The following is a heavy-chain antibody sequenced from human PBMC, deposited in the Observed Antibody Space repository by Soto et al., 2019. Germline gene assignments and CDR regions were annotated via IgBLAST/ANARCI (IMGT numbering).Heavy chain of an antibody. CDR3: ARDPGSLAVADTWEHWFDS. CDR2: ISAYNGNT. J-gene: IGHJ5*01. D-gene: IGHD6-19*01. Sequence: ASVKVSCKASGYTSTSYGTSWVRQAPGQGLEWMGWISAYNGNTNYAQKLQGRVTMTTDTSTSTAYMELRSLRSDDTAVYYCARDPGSLAVADTWEHWFDSWGQGTLVTVSS. CDR1: GYTSTSYG. V-gene: IGHV1-18*01.